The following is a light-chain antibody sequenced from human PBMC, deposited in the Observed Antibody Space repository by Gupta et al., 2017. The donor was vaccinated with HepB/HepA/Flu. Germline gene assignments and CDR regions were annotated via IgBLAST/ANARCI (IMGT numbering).Light chain of an antibody. V-gene: IGLV2-14*01. CDR3: SSFTSTSSLAV. Sequence: QSALTQPASVSGSPGQSITISCPGTSSDVSWYQQHPGKAPKLMIEAVSNRPARVSYRCSGWKSGDTASLTISGLQAEDEADYYCSSFTSTSSLAVLGGGTKVTV. J-gene: IGLJ2*01. CDR2: AVS. CDR1: SSDV.